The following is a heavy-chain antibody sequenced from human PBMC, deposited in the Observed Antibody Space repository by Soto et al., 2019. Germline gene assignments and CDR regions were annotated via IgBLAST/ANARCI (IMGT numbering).Heavy chain of an antibody. J-gene: IGHJ4*02. CDR3: SSGIQLWLRRINNGYSG. CDR2: IIPMFGTA. Sequence: QVQLVQSGAEVKKPESSVKVSCKAPGGTFSTYAISWVRQAPGQGLEWMGGIIPMFGTANYAQRFQDRVKITADESTNTVYKELSSLSSEDTAVDFCSSGIQLWLRRINNGYSGWGQGTLVTGSS. CDR1: GGTFSTYA. V-gene: IGHV1-69*12. D-gene: IGHD5-18*01.